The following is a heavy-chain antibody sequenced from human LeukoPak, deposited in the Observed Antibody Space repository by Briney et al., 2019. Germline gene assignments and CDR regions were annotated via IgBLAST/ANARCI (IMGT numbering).Heavy chain of an antibody. J-gene: IGHJ4*02. CDR2: IRYDGSNK. V-gene: IGHV3-30*02. CDR1: GFTLSTYG. D-gene: IGHD1-26*01. CDR3: ARYLLAPRDSGSYSDY. Sequence: GGSLRLSCAASGFTLSTYGMHWVRQAPGKGLEWVAFIRYDGSNKYYADSVKGRFTISRDNSKNTLYLQMNSLRAEDTAVYYCARYLLAPRDSGSYSDYWGQGTLVTVSS.